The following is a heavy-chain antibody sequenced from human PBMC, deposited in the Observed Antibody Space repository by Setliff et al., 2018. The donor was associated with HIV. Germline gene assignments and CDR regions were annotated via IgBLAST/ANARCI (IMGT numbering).Heavy chain of an antibody. CDR3: ARDYYGSGSYLTYFDY. CDR2: ISYDGSNK. CDR1: GFTFSSYW. V-gene: IGHV3-30*03. J-gene: IGHJ4*02. Sequence: PGGSLRLSCAASGFTFSSYWMHWVRQAPGKGLEWVAVISYDGSNKYYADSVKGRFTISRDNSKNTLYLQMNSLRAEDTAVYYCARDYYGSGSYLTYFDYWGQGTLVTVSS. D-gene: IGHD3-10*01.